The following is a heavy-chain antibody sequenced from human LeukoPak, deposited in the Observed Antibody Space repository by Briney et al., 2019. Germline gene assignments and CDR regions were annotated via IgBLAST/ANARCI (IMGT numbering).Heavy chain of an antibody. J-gene: IGHJ3*02. V-gene: IGHV4-59*11. CDR2: ISYIGST. CDR3: ARDLVTVTKGFDI. CDR1: DDSFSSHY. D-gene: IGHD4-17*01. Sequence: SETLSLTCAVSDDSFSSHYWTWIRQPPGKGLEWIGYISYIGSTNYNPSLKSRVTISIDTSKNQFSLKLSSVTAADTAVYYCARDLVTVTKGFDIWGQGTMSASLQ.